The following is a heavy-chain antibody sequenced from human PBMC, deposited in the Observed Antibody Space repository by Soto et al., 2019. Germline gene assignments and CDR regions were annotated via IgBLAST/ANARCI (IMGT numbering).Heavy chain of an antibody. Sequence: SXTLSLACTVSGGSMSSGGYYWSWIRQHPGKGLEWIGYIYYSGSTYYNPSLKSRVTISVDTSKNQFSLKLSSVTAADTAVYYCARSGYSYGPNPLLYWGQGTLVTVSS. J-gene: IGHJ4*02. CDR2: IYYSGST. CDR1: GGSMSSGGYY. V-gene: IGHV4-31*03. CDR3: ARSGYSYGPNPLLY. D-gene: IGHD5-18*01.